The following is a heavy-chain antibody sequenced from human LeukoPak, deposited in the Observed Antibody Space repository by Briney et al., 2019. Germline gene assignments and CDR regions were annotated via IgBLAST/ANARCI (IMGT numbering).Heavy chain of an antibody. J-gene: IGHJ4*02. Sequence: GGSLRLSCAASGFTFSSYSMNWVRQAPGKGLEMVSSISSSSSYIYYADSVKGRFTISRDNAKNSLYLQMNSLRAEDTAVYYCARGGCSGGSCYSWHFDYWGQGTLVTVSS. CDR2: ISSSSSYI. CDR1: GFTFSSYS. V-gene: IGHV3-21*01. D-gene: IGHD2-15*01. CDR3: ARGGCSGGSCYSWHFDY.